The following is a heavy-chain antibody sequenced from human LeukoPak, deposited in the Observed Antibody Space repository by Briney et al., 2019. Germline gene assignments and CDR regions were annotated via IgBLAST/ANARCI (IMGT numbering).Heavy chain of an antibody. J-gene: IGHJ4*02. CDR3: ARESPRVEGPAYFDY. CDR2: IYYSGST. D-gene: IGHD5-24*01. Sequence: PSETLSLTCTVSGGSISSGDYYWSWIRQPPGKGLEWIGYIYYSGSTYYNPSPKSRVTISVDTSKNQFSLKLSSVTAADTAAYYCARESPRVEGPAYFDYWGQGTLVTVSS. CDR1: GGSISSGDYY. V-gene: IGHV4-30-4*01.